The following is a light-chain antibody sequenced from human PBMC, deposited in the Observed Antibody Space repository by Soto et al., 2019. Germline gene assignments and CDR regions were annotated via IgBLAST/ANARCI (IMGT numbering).Light chain of an antibody. V-gene: IGKV3-15*01. CDR3: LQYNDWPPMYT. J-gene: IGKJ2*01. CDR1: QSISRY. Sequence: EIVMTQSPATLSVSPGERATLSCRASQSISRYLAWYQQKPGQAPRLLVYGVSTRATGIPARFSGSGSGTEFTLTISSLQSEDFAVYYCLQYNDWPPMYTFGQGTKLEI. CDR2: GVS.